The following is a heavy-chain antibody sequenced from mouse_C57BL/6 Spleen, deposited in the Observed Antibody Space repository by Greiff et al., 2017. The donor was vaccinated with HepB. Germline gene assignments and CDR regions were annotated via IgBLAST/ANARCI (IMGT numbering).Heavy chain of an antibody. J-gene: IGHJ2*01. V-gene: IGHV1-55*01. Sequence: VQLQQPGAELVKPGASVKMSCKASGYTFTSYWITWVKQRPGQGLEWIGDIYPGSGSTNYNEKFKSKATLTVDTSSSTAYMQLSSLTSEDSAVYYCARIHYYGSSYRYYFDYWGQGTTLTVSS. CDR3: ARIHYYGSSYRYYFDY. D-gene: IGHD1-1*01. CDR2: IYPGSGST. CDR1: GYTFTSYW.